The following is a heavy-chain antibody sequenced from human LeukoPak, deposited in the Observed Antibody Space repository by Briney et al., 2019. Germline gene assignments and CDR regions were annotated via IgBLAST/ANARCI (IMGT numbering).Heavy chain of an antibody. CDR1: GGSISSGGYY. CDR3: ARNRVWRQLVRGTTAFDI. Sequence: PSQTLSLTCTVSGGSISSGGYYWSWIRQPPGKGLEWIGYIYHSGSTNYNPSLKSRVTISVDTSKNQFSLKLSSVTAADTAVYYCARNRVWRQLVRGTTAFDIWGQGTMVTVSS. CDR2: IYHSGST. D-gene: IGHD6-13*01. V-gene: IGHV4-30-2*01. J-gene: IGHJ3*02.